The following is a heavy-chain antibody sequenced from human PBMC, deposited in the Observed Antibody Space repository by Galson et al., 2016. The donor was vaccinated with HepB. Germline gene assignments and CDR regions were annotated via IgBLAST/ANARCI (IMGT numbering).Heavy chain of an antibody. J-gene: IGHJ4*02. CDR2: IKEDGSDE. CDR1: GYIFSSFW. V-gene: IGHV3-7*03. CDR3: ARVYGSESWNY. D-gene: IGHD3-10*01. Sequence: SLRLSCAASGYIFSSFWMSWVRQAPGKGLEWVANIKEDGSDEYYVDSVKGRFTISRDNAKNSLYLQMNSLRAEDTAVYYCARVYGSESWNYWGRGTLVTVSS.